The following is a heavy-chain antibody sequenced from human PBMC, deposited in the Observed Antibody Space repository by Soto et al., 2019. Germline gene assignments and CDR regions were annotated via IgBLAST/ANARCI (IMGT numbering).Heavy chain of an antibody. CDR1: GYSFTSFL. J-gene: IGHJ6*02. Sequence: GESLKISCKGSGYSFTSFLINWVRQMPGKGLEWMGRIDPSDSYTNYSPSFQGHVTISADRSISTAYLQWSGLKASDTAMYYCARLEVYYHMDVWGQGTTLTVSS. CDR3: ARLEVYYHMDV. CDR2: IDPSDSYT. V-gene: IGHV5-10-1*01.